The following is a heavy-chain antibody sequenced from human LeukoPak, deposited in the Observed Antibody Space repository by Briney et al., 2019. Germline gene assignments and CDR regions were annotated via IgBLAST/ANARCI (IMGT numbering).Heavy chain of an antibody. CDR2: IKEDGSEK. D-gene: IGHD3-10*01. J-gene: IGHJ4*02. CDR3: TSSRFGELYCFDY. CDR1: GFTFSGYW. Sequence: PGGSLRLSYAASGFTFSGYWMAWVRQAPGKGLEWVANIKEDGSEKNYVDSVKGRFTISRDNAKNSLSLQMNSLRDEDTAVYYCTSSRFGELYCFDYWGQGTLVTVSS. V-gene: IGHV3-7*01.